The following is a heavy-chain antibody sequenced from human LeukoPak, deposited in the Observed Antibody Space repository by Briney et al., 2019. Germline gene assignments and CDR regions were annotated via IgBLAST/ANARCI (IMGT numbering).Heavy chain of an antibody. CDR2: INAGNGNT. Sequence: ASVKVSCKASGYTFTSYAMHWVRQAPRQRLEWMGWINAGNGNTKYSQKFQGRVTITRDTSASTAYMELSSLRSEDTAVYYCAREGALEGQESAFDIWGQGTMVTVSS. J-gene: IGHJ3*02. CDR3: AREGALEGQESAFDI. D-gene: IGHD1-26*01. CDR1: GYTFTSYA. V-gene: IGHV1-3*01.